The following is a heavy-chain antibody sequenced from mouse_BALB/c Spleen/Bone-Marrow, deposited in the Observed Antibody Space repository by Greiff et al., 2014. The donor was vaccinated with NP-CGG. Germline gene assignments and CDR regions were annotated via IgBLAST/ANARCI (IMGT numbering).Heavy chain of an antibody. J-gene: IGHJ2*01. CDR2: IDPYNDGT. CDR3: ARRGRIAEALGY. D-gene: IGHD6-1*01. CDR1: GYAFTSYV. V-gene: IGHV1-14*01. Sequence: VQLQQSGPEQVKPGASVKMSCKASGYAFTSYVMHWVKQKPGQGLEWIGYIDPYNDGTKYNEKFKGKATLTSDKSSSTAYMELSSLTSEDSVVYYCARRGRIAEALGYWGQGTTLTVSS.